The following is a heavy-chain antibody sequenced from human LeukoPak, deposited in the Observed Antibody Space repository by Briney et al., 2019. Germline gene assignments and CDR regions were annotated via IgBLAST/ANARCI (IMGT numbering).Heavy chain of an antibody. CDR2: ISIYSGNT. V-gene: IGHV1-18*01. J-gene: IGHJ4*02. CDR1: GYAFTSHG. Sequence: ASVKVSCKASGYAFTSHGLSWARQAPGQGLEWMGWISIYSGNTNYAQKFQDRISMTTDTSTSTAYMELRSLKSDDTAVYYCARDPGGTWGFDYWGQGALVTVSS. CDR3: ARDPGGTWGFDY. D-gene: IGHD7-27*01.